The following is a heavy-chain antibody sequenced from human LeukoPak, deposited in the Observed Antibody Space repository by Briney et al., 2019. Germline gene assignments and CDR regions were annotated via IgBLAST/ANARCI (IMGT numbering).Heavy chain of an antibody. D-gene: IGHD2-15*01. V-gene: IGHV3-21*01. J-gene: IGHJ3*02. CDR2: ISSSSSYI. Sequence: GRSLSLSCAVSGFTFSSYSMNWVRQAPGKGLEWVSSISSSSSYIYYADSVKGRFTISRDNAKNSLYLRMNSLRAEDTAVYYCARDGDIVVVEAFDIWGQGTMVTVSS. CDR1: GFTFSSYS. CDR3: ARDGDIVVVEAFDI.